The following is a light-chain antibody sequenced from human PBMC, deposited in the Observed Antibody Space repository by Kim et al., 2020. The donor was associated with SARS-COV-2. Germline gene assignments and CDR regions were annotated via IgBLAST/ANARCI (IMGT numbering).Light chain of an antibody. CDR3: QHRKNWPVT. Sequence: SLSPGDRATLSCRASQNDNNYFAWYQQKPGQPPRLLLYDVSNRATGIPARFSGTGSGTDFTLTISSLEPEDFAVYYCQHRKNWPVTFGGGPRWIS. V-gene: IGKV3-11*01. CDR1: QNDNNY. J-gene: IGKJ4*01. CDR2: DVS.